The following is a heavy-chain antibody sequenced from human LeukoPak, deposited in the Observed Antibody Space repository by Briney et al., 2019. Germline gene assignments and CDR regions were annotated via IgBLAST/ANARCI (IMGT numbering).Heavy chain of an antibody. D-gene: IGHD3-9*01. Sequence: GRSLRLSCAASGFTFSSYAMHWVRQAPGKGLEWVAVISYDGSNKYYADSVKGRFTISRDNSKNTLYLQMNSLRAEDTAVYYCARLRGLRYFDWLLFDYWGQGTLVTVSS. CDR2: ISYDGSNK. V-gene: IGHV3-30*04. CDR1: GFTFSSYA. CDR3: ARLRGLRYFDWLLFDY. J-gene: IGHJ4*02.